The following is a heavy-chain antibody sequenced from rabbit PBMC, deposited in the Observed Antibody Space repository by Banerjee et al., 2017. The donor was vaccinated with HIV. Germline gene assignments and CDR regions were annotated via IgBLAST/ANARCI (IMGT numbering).Heavy chain of an antibody. CDR2: IDPVFGST. Sequence: QEQLVESGGGLVQPEGSLTLTCKASGFDFSSNAMSWVRQAPGKGLEWIGYIDPVFGSTYYASWVNGRFTISSHNAQNTLYLQLNSLTAADTATYFCVRGAASSSGYLNTRLDLWGPGTLVTVS. CDR3: VRGAASSSGYLNTRLDL. D-gene: IGHD1-1*01. V-gene: IGHV1S47*01. CDR1: GFDFSSNA. J-gene: IGHJ3*01.